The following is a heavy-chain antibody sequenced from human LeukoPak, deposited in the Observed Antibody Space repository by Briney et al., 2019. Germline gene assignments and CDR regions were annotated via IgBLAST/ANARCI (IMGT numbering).Heavy chain of an antibody. D-gene: IGHD3-16*02. Sequence: GASVKVSCKASGYTFTSYGISWLRQAPGHGLEWMGWISAYNGNTNYAQKLQGRVTMTTDTSTSTAYMELRSLRSDDTAVYYCARLYDDYVWGSYRPIQRLDYWGRGTLVTVSS. CDR2: ISAYNGNT. J-gene: IGHJ4*02. CDR1: GYTFTSYG. V-gene: IGHV1-18*01. CDR3: ARLYDDYVWGSYRPIQRLDY.